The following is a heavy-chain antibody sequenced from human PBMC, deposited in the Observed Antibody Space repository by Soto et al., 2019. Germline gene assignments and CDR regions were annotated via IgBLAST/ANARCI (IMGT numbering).Heavy chain of an antibody. CDR1: GFSFDDYG. J-gene: IGHJ4*02. CDR3: ATGNYHFDY. Sequence: PGGSLRLSCAASGFSFDDYGMSWVRQVPGKRLEWVAGINWNGRTKDYVDSVKGRFTISRDTAKSSVYLQMNSLRAEDTAVYYCATGNYHFDYWGQGTLVTVSS. CDR2: INWNGRTK. D-gene: IGHD4-4*01. V-gene: IGHV3-20*04.